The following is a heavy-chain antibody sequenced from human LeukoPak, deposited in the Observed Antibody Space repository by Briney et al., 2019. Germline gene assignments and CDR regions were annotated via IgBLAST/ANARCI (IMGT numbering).Heavy chain of an antibody. Sequence: QPGGSLRLSCAASGFTFSSYGMHWVRQAPGKGLEWVAFIRYDGSNKYYVDSVKGRFTISRDNSKNTLYLQMNSLRAEDTAVYYCAKGPGGYSSGWYFDYWGQGTLVTVSS. CDR2: IRYDGSNK. D-gene: IGHD6-19*01. CDR1: GFTFSSYG. V-gene: IGHV3-30*02. CDR3: AKGPGGYSSGWYFDY. J-gene: IGHJ4*02.